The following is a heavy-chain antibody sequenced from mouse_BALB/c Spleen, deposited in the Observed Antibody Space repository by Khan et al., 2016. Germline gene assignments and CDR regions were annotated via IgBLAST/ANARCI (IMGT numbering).Heavy chain of an antibody. CDR2: MSYSGST. V-gene: IGHV3-2*02. Sequence: EVQLVESGPGLVKPSQSLSLTCTVTGYSITSDYAWNWIRQFPGNKLEWVGYMSYSGSTNYNPSLKSRISLTRDTSKNQFFLQLNSVTTEDTATYYCARSTPDGPPFPYWGQGTLVTVSA. D-gene: IGHD1-2*01. CDR1: GYSITSDYA. J-gene: IGHJ3*01. CDR3: ARSTPDGPPFPY.